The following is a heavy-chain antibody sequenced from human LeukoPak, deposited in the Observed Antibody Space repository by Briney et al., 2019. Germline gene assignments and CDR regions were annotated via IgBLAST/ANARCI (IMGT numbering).Heavy chain of an antibody. Sequence: GGSLRLSCAASGFTFSSYGMHWVRQAPGKGLEWVAFIRYDGSNKYYADSVKGRFTISRDNSKNTLYLQMNSLGAEDTAVYYCAKGGFLEWSWSFDYWGQGTLVTVSS. J-gene: IGHJ4*02. CDR3: AKGGFLEWSWSFDY. CDR2: IRYDGSNK. D-gene: IGHD3-3*01. CDR1: GFTFSSYG. V-gene: IGHV3-30*02.